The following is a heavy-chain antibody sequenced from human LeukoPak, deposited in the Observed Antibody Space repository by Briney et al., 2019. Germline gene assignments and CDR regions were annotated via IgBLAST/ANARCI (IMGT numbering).Heavy chain of an antibody. CDR1: GFTFSSHA. CDR2: ISGNSGRT. J-gene: IGHJ4*02. V-gene: IGHV3-23*01. D-gene: IGHD6-13*01. CDR3: AKSTSSWERVDY. Sequence: GGSLTLSCAASGFTFSSHAMSWVRQAPGKGLEWVSSISGNSGRTYYADSVKGRFSISRDNSNNTLYLQMNSLRAEDAAVYYCAKSTSSWERVDYWGQGTLVTVSS.